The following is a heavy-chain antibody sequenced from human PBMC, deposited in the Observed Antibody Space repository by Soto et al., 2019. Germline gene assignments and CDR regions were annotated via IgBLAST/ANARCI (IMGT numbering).Heavy chain of an antibody. J-gene: IGHJ6*02. D-gene: IGHD1-20*01. V-gene: IGHV1-69*02. CDR2: IIPILGIA. CDR1: GGTFSSYT. CDR3: AKVYTWNENYGMDD. Sequence: ASVKVSCKASGGTFSSYTISWVRQAPGQGLEWMGRIIPILGIANYAQKFQGRVTITADKSTSTAYMELSSLRSEDPAVYYCAKVYTWNENYGMDDWGQGTPVRVS.